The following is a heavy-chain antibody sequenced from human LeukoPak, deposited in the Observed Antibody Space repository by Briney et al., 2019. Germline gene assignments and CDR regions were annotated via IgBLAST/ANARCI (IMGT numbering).Heavy chain of an antibody. V-gene: IGHV1-18*01. Sequence: ASVKLSCNASGYGFTSSSISWERQAPGQGLEWMGWISAYNGNTNYAQKLQGRVTMTTDTSTSTAYMKLRSLRYDDTAVYYCARDWGGSGGGHPHPVWFGPWGQGALVSVSS. CDR1: GYGFTSSS. J-gene: IGHJ5*02. D-gene: IGHD6-19*01. CDR3: ARDWGGSGGGHPHPVWFGP. CDR2: ISAYNGNT.